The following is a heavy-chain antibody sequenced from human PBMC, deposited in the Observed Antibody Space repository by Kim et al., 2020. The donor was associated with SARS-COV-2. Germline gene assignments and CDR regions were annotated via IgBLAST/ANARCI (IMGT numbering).Heavy chain of an antibody. V-gene: IGHV3-23*01. Sequence: GGSLRLSCAASGFTFTNYAMTWVRQAPGKGLEWVSDITGSGYDTDYADSVRGRFTISRDNSKNTLYLQMNSLRAEDTAVYYCAKEKFRGYYFFDCWGQGTLVTVSS. CDR3: AKEKFRGYYFFDC. D-gene: IGHD5-12*01. CDR1: GFTFTNYA. CDR2: ITGSGYDT. J-gene: IGHJ4*02.